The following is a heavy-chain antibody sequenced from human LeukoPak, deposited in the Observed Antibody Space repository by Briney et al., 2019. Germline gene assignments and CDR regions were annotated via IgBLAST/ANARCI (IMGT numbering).Heavy chain of an antibody. J-gene: IGHJ3*02. CDR1: GGTFISYA. CDR2: IIPIFGTA. Sequence: GASVKVSCKASGGTFISYAISWVRQAPGQGREWMGRIIPIFGTANYAQKFQGRVTITTDESTSTAYMELSSLRSEDTAVYYCARDRGYSSGWYNDAFDIWGQGTMVTVSS. V-gene: IGHV1-69*05. CDR3: ARDRGYSSGWYNDAFDI. D-gene: IGHD6-19*01.